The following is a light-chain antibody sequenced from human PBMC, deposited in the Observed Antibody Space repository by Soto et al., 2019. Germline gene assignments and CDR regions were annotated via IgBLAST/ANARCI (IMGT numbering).Light chain of an antibody. CDR1: QSVRTK. CDR2: GAS. J-gene: IGKJ5*01. Sequence: EIVMTQSPDTLYVSPGEGATLSCRASQSVRTKLAWYQQKAGQAPRLLIYGASTRATGIPDRFSGSGSGTEFTLTISSLQSEDFAVYYCQQYHNWPITFGQGTRLEIK. V-gene: IGKV3-15*01. CDR3: QQYHNWPIT.